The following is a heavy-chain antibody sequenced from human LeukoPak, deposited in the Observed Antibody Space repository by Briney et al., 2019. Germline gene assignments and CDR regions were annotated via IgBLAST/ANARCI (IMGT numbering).Heavy chain of an antibody. CDR2: ISSNGGST. V-gene: IGHV3-64*01. CDR1: GFTFSSYA. Sequence: GGSLRLSCAASGFTFSSYAMHWVRQAPGKGLEYVSAISSNGGSTYYANSVKGRFTISRDNSKNTLYLQMGSLRAEDMAVYYCARGRASGWFFDYWGQGTLVTVSS. J-gene: IGHJ4*02. CDR3: ARGRASGWFFDY. D-gene: IGHD6-19*01.